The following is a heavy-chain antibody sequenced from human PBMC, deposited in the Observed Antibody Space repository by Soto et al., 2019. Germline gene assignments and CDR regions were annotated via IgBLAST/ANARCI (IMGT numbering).Heavy chain of an antibody. D-gene: IGHD1-26*01. CDR3: ATQWELPYYYYGMDV. J-gene: IGHJ6*02. Sequence: PSQTLSLTCAISGDSVSSNSAAWNWIRQSPSRGLEWLGRTYYRSKWYNDYAVSVKSRITINPDTSKNQFSLKLSSVTAADTAVYYCATQWELPYYYYGMDVWGQGTTVTVSS. CDR2: TYYRSKWYN. V-gene: IGHV6-1*01. CDR1: GDSVSSNSAA.